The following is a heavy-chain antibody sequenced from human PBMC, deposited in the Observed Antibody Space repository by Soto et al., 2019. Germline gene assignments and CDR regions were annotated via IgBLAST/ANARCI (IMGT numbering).Heavy chain of an antibody. V-gene: IGHV3-23*01. CDR3: AKGASHAPFEK. CDR1: GFAFNDFA. CDR2: ISGSGDKT. Sequence: EVHLLESGGDLVLPGGSLRLSCAASGFAFNDFAMSWVRQAPGKGPEWLSTISGSGDKTFHHDSVKGRFDISRDNSNNKMFLQINSLRAEDTAIYYCAKGASHAPFEKWGRGTLVTVSS. J-gene: IGHJ4*02.